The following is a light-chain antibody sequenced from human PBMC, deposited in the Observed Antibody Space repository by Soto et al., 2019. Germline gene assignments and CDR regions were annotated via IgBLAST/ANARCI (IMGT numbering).Light chain of an antibody. J-gene: IGKJ4*01. V-gene: IGKV3-15*01. CDR2: GAS. Sequence: EIVMPQSPATLSVSPGERATLSCSASQSVSSNLAWYQQKPGQGPRLLIYGASTRATGIPARFSGSGSGTEFTLTISSLQSEDFAVYYCQNYNNWPWAPTFGGGTKVDIK. CDR1: QSVSSN. CDR3: QNYNNWPWAPT.